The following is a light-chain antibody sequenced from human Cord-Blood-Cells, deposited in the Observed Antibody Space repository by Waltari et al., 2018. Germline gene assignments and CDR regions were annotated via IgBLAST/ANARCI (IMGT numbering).Light chain of an antibody. V-gene: IGLV1-51*02. CDR1: RSNNGNNY. J-gene: IGLJ1*01. CDR2: ENN. CDR3: GTWDSSLSAYV. Sequence: QSVLTQPPSVSAAPGQKVTISCSGSRSNNGNNYVSWYQQLPGTAPKLLIYENNKRPSGIPDRFSGSKSGTSATLGITGLQTGDEADYYCGTWDSSLSAYVFGTGTKVTVL.